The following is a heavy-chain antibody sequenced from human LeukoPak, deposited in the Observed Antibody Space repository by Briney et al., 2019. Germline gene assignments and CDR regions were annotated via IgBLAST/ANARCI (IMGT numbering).Heavy chain of an antibody. Sequence: SSVKVSCKASGGTFSSYAISWVRQAPGQGLEWMGGVIPIFGTANYAQKFQGRVTITADESTSTAYMELSSLRSEDTAVYYCARAESEGGDVDYWGQGTLVTVSS. CDR1: GGTFSSYA. J-gene: IGHJ4*02. V-gene: IGHV1-69*01. CDR3: ARAESEGGDVDY. D-gene: IGHD2-21*02. CDR2: VIPIFGTA.